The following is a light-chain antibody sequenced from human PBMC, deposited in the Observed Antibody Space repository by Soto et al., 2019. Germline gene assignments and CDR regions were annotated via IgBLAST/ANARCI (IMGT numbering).Light chain of an antibody. CDR1: SSDVGAYKY. V-gene: IGLV2-8*01. Sequence: SALTQPPSASGSPGQSVTISCTGTSSDVGAYKYVSWYQQYPGKAPKLMIYEVSKRPSGVPDRFSGSKSGNTASLTVSGLQAEDGAEYYCTSYVGSDIWVFGGGTKVTVL. CDR2: EVS. J-gene: IGLJ3*02. CDR3: TSYVGSDIWV.